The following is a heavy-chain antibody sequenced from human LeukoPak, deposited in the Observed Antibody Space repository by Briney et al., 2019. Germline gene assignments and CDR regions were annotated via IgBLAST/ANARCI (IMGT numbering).Heavy chain of an antibody. Sequence: SETLSLTCTVSGGSISSYYWSWIRQPPGKGLEWIGHIYYSGSTNYNPSLKSRVTISIDTSKNQFSLKLSSVTAADTAVYYCASNYYYGSGSYYPFDYWGQGTLVTVSS. CDR2: IYYSGST. D-gene: IGHD3-10*01. V-gene: IGHV4-59*01. CDR1: GGSISSYY. J-gene: IGHJ4*02. CDR3: ASNYYYGSGSYYPFDY.